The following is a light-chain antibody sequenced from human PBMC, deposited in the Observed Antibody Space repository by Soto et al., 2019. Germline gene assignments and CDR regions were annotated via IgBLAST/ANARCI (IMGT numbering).Light chain of an antibody. CDR1: QTISTY. V-gene: IGKV1-39*01. CDR3: QQSDSTPYT. CDR2: DAS. Sequence: DIQMTQSPSSLSASVGDRVTITCRASQTISTYLNWYQQKPGKAPRLLIYDASSLLSGVPSRFSGSGSGTDFTLTIASLQPEDFSTYYCQQSDSTPYTFGQVNKVDIK. J-gene: IGKJ2*01.